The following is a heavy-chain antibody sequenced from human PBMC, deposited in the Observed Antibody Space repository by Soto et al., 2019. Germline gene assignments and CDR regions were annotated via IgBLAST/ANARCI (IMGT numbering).Heavy chain of an antibody. D-gene: IGHD1-26*01. CDR1: GYTFTSYG. CDR3: ARARGSYALDY. J-gene: IGHJ4*02. V-gene: IGHV1-18*01. CDR2: ISAYNGNT. Sequence: QVQLVQSGAEVKKPGASVKVSCKASGYTFTSYGISWVRQAPGQGLEWMGWISAYNGNTNYEQKRQGRVTMTTDTPTSTEDMEVRSLRTDETGGYNCARARGSYALDYWGQGTQVTVPS.